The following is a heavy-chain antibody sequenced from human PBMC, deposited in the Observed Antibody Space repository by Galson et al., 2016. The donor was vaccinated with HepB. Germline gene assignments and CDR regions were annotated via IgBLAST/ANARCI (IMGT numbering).Heavy chain of an antibody. CDR1: GYSFTSYW. J-gene: IGHJ3*02. V-gene: IGHV5-51*01. Sequence: QSGAEVKKPGESLKISCEGSGYSFTSYWIGWVRQMPGKGLEWMGTIYPGDSDTRYSTSSQGQVTIPADKSISAAYLQWNSLKASDTAIYHCARRSSDAFDIWGQGTMVTVAS. CDR2: IYPGDSDT. CDR3: ARRSSDAFDI. D-gene: IGHD3-10*01.